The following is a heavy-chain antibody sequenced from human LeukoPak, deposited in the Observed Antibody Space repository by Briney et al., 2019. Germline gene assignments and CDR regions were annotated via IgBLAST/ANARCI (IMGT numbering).Heavy chain of an antibody. Sequence: GGSLRLSCAASGFTFSSYGMHWVRQAPGKGLEWVAVIWYDGSNKYYADSVKGRFTISRDNSKNTLYLQMNSLRAEDTAVYYCAREKSTSHYYYGMDVWGQGTTVTVSS. CDR3: AREKSTSHYYYGMDV. J-gene: IGHJ6*02. CDR2: IWYDGSNK. D-gene: IGHD2-2*01. CDR1: GFTFSSYG. V-gene: IGHV3-33*01.